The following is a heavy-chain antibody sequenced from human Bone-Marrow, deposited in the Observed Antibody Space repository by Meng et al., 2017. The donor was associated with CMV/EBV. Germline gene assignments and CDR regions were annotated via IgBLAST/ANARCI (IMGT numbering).Heavy chain of an antibody. CDR3: ARDLGYSITMVRGGKAFDI. J-gene: IGHJ3*02. CDR2: ISSSGSTL. D-gene: IGHD3-10*01. V-gene: IGHV3-48*04. CDR1: GFTFSSYS. Sequence: GESLKISCAASGFTFSSYSMNWVRQAPGKGLEWVSYISSSGSTLYYADSVKGRFTISRDNAKNSLSLQMNSLRPEDTAVYYCARDLGYSITMVRGGKAFDIWGQGTRVTGSS.